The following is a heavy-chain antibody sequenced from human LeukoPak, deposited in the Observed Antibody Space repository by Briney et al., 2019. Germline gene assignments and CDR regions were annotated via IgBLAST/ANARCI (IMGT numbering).Heavy chain of an antibody. Sequence: GGSLRLSCSASGSTLSNYWMHWGRQAPGKGLVWVARLHSNGAFTTYADSVKGRFTISRDTAKNTLYLQMNSLRVEDTAVYYCARFVVVTAGDYWGQGTLVTVSS. V-gene: IGHV3-74*01. CDR1: GSTLSNYW. CDR3: ARFVVVTAGDY. CDR2: LHSNGAFT. D-gene: IGHD2-21*02. J-gene: IGHJ4*01.